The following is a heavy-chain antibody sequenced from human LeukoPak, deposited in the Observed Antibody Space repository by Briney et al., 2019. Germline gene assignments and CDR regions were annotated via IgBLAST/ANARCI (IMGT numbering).Heavy chain of an antibody. Sequence: ASVKVSCKASRYTFTSYDINWVRQATGQGLEWMGWMNPNSGNTGYAQKFQGRVTITRNTSISTAYMELSSLRSEDTAVYYCARGRGIVVVPAATYYFDYWGQGTLVTVSS. J-gene: IGHJ4*02. V-gene: IGHV1-8*03. D-gene: IGHD2-2*01. CDR1: RYTFTSYD. CDR2: MNPNSGNT. CDR3: ARGRGIVVVPAATYYFDY.